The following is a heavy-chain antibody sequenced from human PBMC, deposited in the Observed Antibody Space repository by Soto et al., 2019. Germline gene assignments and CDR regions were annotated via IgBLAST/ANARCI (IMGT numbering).Heavy chain of an antibody. D-gene: IGHD3-22*01. CDR3: ARHASYYVSSGYFGTY. CDR2: INPSDSHT. CDR1: GYTFTNHW. Sequence: ESLTISCQGSGYTFTNHWLTWVRQMPGKGLEWMGRINPSDSHTNYSPSFQGHVTMSVDKSISTAYLQWRSLKASDSAMYYCARHASYYVSSGYFGTYWGQGTLVTVSS. J-gene: IGHJ4*02. V-gene: IGHV5-10-1*01.